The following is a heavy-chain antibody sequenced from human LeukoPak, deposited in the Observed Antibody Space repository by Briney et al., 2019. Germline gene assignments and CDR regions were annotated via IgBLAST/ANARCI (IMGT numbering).Heavy chain of an antibody. V-gene: IGHV4-39*01. CDR3: AMDCSGGTCYAAGGDY. D-gene: IGHD2-15*01. Sequence: SETLSLTCTVSSGSISRSSYYWGWIRQPPGKGLEWIGSIYYSGNTYYNPSLKSRVTISVDTLKNLFSLKLRSVTAADTAVYYCAMDCSGGTCYAAGGDYWGQGTLVTVSS. CDR2: IYYSGNT. J-gene: IGHJ4*02. CDR1: SGSISRSSYY.